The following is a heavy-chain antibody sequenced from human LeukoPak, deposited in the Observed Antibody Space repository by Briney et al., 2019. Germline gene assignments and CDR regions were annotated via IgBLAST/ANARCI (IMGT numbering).Heavy chain of an antibody. V-gene: IGHV1-2*06. J-gene: IGHJ5*02. Sequence: ASVKVSCKASGYTFTGYYMHWVRQAPGQGLEWMGRINPNSGGTNYAQKFQGRVTMTRDTSISSAYMELSRLRPDDTAVYYCARDPPTRPIAVAESLDPWGQGTLVTVSS. CDR2: INPNSGGT. CDR1: GYTFTGYY. CDR3: ARDPPTRPIAVAESLDP. D-gene: IGHD6-19*01.